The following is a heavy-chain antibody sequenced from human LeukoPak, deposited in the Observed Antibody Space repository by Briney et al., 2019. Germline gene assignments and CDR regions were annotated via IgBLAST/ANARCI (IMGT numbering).Heavy chain of an antibody. CDR3: GRHDSGYGDY. D-gene: IGHD6-25*01. J-gene: IGHJ4*02. Sequence: GESLRISCTGLGWRLTKYWIGWVRQMPGRGLGWVGRIDCSDSYTNYGPSFQGHVTISVDMSISTALPQGNSLNASEPAMNYRGRHDSGYGDYWGQGTLVTVSS. CDR1: GWRLTKYW. CDR2: IDCSDSYT. V-gene: IGHV5-10-1*01.